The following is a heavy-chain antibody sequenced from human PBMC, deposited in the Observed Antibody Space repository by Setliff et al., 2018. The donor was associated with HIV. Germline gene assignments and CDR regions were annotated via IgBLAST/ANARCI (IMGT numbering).Heavy chain of an antibody. CDR3: ARYYYDKSGYVYQYYMDV. V-gene: IGHV3-33*03. J-gene: IGHJ6*03. CDR1: GFIFSNYG. D-gene: IGHD3-22*01. Sequence: GGSLRLSCEPSGFIFSNYGFHWVRQAPGKGLEWVAVIWFDGSNKHYADFVKGRFTISRDNSRNTVSLQMHRLRPEDTAVYYCARYYYDKSGYVYQYYMDVWGKGPRSPSP. CDR2: IWFDGSNK.